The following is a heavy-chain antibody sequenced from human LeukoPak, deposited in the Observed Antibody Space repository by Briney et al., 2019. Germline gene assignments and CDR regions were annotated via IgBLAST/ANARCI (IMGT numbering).Heavy chain of an antibody. J-gene: IGHJ5*02. D-gene: IGHD6-13*01. V-gene: IGHV1-8*01. CDR2: MNPNSGNT. CDR1: GYTFTSYD. CDR3: ARGQYSSSWYSRTVDP. Sequence: ASVKVSCKASGYTFTSYDINWVRQATGQGLEWMGWMNPNSGNTGYAQKFQGRGTMTRSTSTSTAYMELRHLRCEDTAVYYCARGQYSSSWYSRTVDPWGQGTLVPVSS.